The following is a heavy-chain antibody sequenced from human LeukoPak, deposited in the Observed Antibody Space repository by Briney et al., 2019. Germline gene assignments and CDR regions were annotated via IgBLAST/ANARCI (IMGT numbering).Heavy chain of an antibody. V-gene: IGHV4-34*01. J-gene: IGHJ2*01. CDR2: INRSGST. D-gene: IGHD5-12*01. CDR1: GGSFSGYY. Sequence: SETLSLTCAVYGGSFSGYYWSWIRQPPGKGLEWIGEINRSGSTNYNPSLKSRVTISVDTSKNQFSLKLSSVTAADTAVYYCARGQGGYEDLWGRGTLVTVSS. CDR3: ARGQGGYEDL.